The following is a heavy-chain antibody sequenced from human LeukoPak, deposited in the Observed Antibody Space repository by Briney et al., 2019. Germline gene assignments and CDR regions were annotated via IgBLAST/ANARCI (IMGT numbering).Heavy chain of an antibody. CDR3: ARHSIPALLSYYDFWSGYPTEYYFDY. CDR1: GGSISSYY. V-gene: IGHV4-4*09. J-gene: IGHJ4*02. D-gene: IGHD3-3*01. Sequence: SETLSLTCTVSGGSISSYYWSWIRQPPGKGLEWIGYIYTSGSTNYNPSLKSRVTISVDTSKNQFSLKLSSVTAADTAVYYCARHSIPALLSYYDFWSGYPTEYYFDYWGQGTLVTVSS. CDR2: IYTSGST.